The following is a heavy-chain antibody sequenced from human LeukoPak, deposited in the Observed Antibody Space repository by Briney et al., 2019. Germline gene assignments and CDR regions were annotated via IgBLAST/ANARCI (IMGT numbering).Heavy chain of an antibody. CDR3: ARGQMLTGEVADILTGPPRGAFDI. CDR1: GESFSGYY. CDR2: INHSGST. V-gene: IGHV4-34*01. Sequence: SETLSLTCAVYGESFSGYYWSWIRQPPGKGLEWIGEINHSGSTNYNPSLKSRVTISVDTSKNQFSLKLSSVTAADTAVYYCARGQMLTGEVADILTGPPRGAFDIWGQGTMVTVSS. J-gene: IGHJ3*02. D-gene: IGHD3-9*01.